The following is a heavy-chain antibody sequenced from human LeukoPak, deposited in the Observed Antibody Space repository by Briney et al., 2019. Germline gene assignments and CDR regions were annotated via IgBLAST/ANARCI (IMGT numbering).Heavy chain of an antibody. CDR3: ARDSGRDGYNGCLDY. CDR2: ISSSGSTI. Sequence: TGGSLRLSCAASGFTFSDYYMSWIHQAPGKGLEWVSYISSSGSTIYYADFVKGRFTISRDNAKNSLYLQMNSLRAEDTAVYYCARDSGRDGYNGCLDYWGQGTLVTVSS. D-gene: IGHD5-24*01. J-gene: IGHJ4*02. V-gene: IGHV3-11*01. CDR1: GFTFSDYY.